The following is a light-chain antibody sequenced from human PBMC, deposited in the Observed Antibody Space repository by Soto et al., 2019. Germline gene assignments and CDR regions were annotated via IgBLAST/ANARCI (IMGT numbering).Light chain of an antibody. CDR1: QSVSSSY. Sequence: LTQSPGTLSLSPGERATLSCRASQSVSSSYLAWYQQKPGKAPKLLIYAASSLQSGVPSRFSGSGSGTDFTLTISSLQPEDFATYYCQQHNSYPWTFGQGTKVEIK. V-gene: IGKV1-9*01. CDR2: AAS. J-gene: IGKJ1*01. CDR3: QQHNSYPWT.